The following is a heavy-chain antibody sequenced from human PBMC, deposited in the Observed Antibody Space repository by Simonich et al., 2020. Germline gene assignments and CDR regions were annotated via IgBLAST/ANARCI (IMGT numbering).Heavy chain of an antibody. Sequence: EVQLVESGGGLVKPGGSLRLPCSASGFTFRSYSMNWVRQAPGKGLEWVSSISRSSSYIYYADSVKGRFTISRDNAKNSLYLQMNSLRAEDTAVYYCARWIAVAGTGAYGMDVWGQGTTVTVSS. CDR2: ISRSSSYI. J-gene: IGHJ6*02. CDR1: GFTFRSYS. CDR3: ARWIAVAGTGAYGMDV. D-gene: IGHD6-19*01. V-gene: IGHV3-21*01.